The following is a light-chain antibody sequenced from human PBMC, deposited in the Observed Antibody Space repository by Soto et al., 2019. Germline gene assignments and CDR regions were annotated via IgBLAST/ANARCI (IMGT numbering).Light chain of an antibody. Sequence: RVMTQSPDTLSVSPGERATLSCRASETVRSNLAWYQQKPGQAPRLLIYAASTRATGIPARFIGNGSGTEFTLTISSLQSEDFAVYYCQQYNNWRTFGQGTKVDIK. CDR3: QQYNNWRT. J-gene: IGKJ1*01. V-gene: IGKV3D-15*01. CDR1: ETVRSN. CDR2: AAS.